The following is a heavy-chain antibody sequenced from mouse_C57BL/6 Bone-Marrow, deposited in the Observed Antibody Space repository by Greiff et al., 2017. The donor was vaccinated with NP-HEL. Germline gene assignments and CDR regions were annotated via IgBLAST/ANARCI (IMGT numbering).Heavy chain of an antibody. Sequence: QVQLQQPGTELVKPGASVKLSCKASGYTFTSYWMHWVKQRPGQGLEWIGNINPSNGGTNYNEKFKSKATLTVDKSSSTAYMQLSSRTSEYSAVYYCARCFTTVVAKGCAYWGQGTLVTVSA. D-gene: IGHD1-1*01. CDR3: ARCFTTVVAKGCAY. CDR1: GYTFTSYW. V-gene: IGHV1-53*01. J-gene: IGHJ3*01. CDR2: INPSNGGT.